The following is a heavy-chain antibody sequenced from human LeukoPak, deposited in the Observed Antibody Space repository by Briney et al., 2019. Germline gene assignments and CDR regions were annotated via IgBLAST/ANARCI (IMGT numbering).Heavy chain of an antibody. CDR1: GFTFSSYS. CDR2: ISSSSGYI. J-gene: IGHJ4*02. Sequence: GGSLRLSCAASGFTFSSYSMNWVRQAPGKGLEWVSSISSSSGYIYYADSVKGRFTISRDNAKNSLYLHLNSLRAEDTAVYYCARERYNWNYAFDYWGQGTLVTVSS. V-gene: IGHV3-21*01. CDR3: ARERYNWNYAFDY. D-gene: IGHD1-7*01.